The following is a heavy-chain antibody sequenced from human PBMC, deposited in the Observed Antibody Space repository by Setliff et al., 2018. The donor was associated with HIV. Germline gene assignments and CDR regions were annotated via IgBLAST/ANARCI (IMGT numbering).Heavy chain of an antibody. CDR3: ARCTTATDYYYYMDV. CDR1: GYTFTDYY. V-gene: IGHV1-69-2*01. CDR2: VEPQHGET. Sequence: SCKASGYTFTDYYMHWVQQATGKGLEWMGRVEPQHGETIFAGKFQGIVTITADTSTDTAYMELSSLRSEGSSVYFCARCTTATDYYYYMDVWGKGTSVTVSS. J-gene: IGHJ6*03. D-gene: IGHD4-17*01.